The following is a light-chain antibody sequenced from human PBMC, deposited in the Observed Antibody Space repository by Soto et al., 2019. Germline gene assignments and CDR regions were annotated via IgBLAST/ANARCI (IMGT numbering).Light chain of an antibody. CDR1: SGHSSYA. CDR3: QTWVATGNVV. J-gene: IGLJ2*01. V-gene: IGLV4-69*01. Sequence: QLVLTQSPSASASLGASVKVTCTLSSGHSSYAIAWHQQQPEKGPRYLMKLNSDGSHSKGDGIPDRFSDSSSGAERYLTISSLQSEDEADYYCQTWVATGNVVFGGRTKLTVL. CDR2: LNSDGSH.